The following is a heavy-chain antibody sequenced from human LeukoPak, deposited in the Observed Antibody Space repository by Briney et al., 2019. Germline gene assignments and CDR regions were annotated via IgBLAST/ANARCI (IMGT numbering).Heavy chain of an antibody. D-gene: IGHD3-3*01. CDR3: ARHVDPYYDFWSGYPSAGYYYMDV. J-gene: IGHJ6*03. CDR1: GYSFTNYW. V-gene: IGHV5-51*01. Sequence: GESLKISCKGSGYSFTNYWIGWVRQMPGKGLEWMGIIYPGDSDTRYSPSFQGQVTISADKSISTAYLQWSSLKASDTAMYYCARHVDPYYDFWSGYPSAGYYYMDVWGKETTVTVSS. CDR2: IYPGDSDT.